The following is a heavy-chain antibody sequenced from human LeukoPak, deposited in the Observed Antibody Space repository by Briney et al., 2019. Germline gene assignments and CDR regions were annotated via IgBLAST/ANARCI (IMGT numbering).Heavy chain of an antibody. CDR1: GFSFDDYA. Sequence: GGALRLSCAAFGFSFDDYAMDPARPGQGNGLDWFSFISWDGGITYYAGSVKGRFTISRDKSKNALYLQMDSLRAEDTALYYCAKGALWFVEAVDYWGQGTLVTVFS. D-gene: IGHD3-10*01. CDR3: AKGALWFVEAVDY. CDR2: ISWDGGIT. J-gene: IGHJ4*02. V-gene: IGHV3-43D*04.